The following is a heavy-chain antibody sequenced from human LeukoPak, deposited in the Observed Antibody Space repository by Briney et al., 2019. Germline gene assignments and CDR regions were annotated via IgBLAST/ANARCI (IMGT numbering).Heavy chain of an antibody. V-gene: IGHV1-2*02. J-gene: IGHJ4*02. CDR2: INPNSGGT. Sequence: VASVTVSFTASGYTFTGYYMHWVRQAPGQGLEWMGWINPNSGGTNYAQKFQGRVTMTRDTSISTAYMELSRLRSDDTAVYYCATAPAGWLVPFDYWGQGTLVTVSS. CDR3: ATAPAGWLVPFDY. CDR1: GYTFTGYY. D-gene: IGHD6-19*01.